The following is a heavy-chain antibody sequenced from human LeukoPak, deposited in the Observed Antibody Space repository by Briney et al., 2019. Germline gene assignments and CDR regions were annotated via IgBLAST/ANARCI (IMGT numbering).Heavy chain of an antibody. CDR1: GFTFSSYA. CDR3: AKDRYSGSYWDY. J-gene: IGHJ4*02. V-gene: IGHV3-23*01. Sequence: GGSLRLSCAASGFTFSSYATSWVRQAPGKGLEWVSAISGSGGSTYYADSVKGRFTISRDNSKNTLYLQMNSLRAEDTAVYYSAKDRYSGSYWDYWGQGTLVTVSS. D-gene: IGHD1-26*01. CDR2: ISGSGGST.